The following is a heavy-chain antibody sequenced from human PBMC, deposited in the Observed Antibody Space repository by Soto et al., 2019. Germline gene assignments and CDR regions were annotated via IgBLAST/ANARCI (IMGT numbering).Heavy chain of an antibody. V-gene: IGHV3-74*01. D-gene: IGHD2-21*01. CDR3: ARDLRFPNWLDP. J-gene: IGHJ5*02. CDR2: INTDGSST. CDR1: GFTFGSYW. Sequence: EVQLVESGGGLVQPGGSLRLSCAASGFTFGSYWMEWVRQAPGKGLVWVSRINTDGSSTTYADSVKGRFTISRDNAKNTLYLQMNSLGGEDTAVYYCARDLRFPNWLDPWCQGTLVTVSS.